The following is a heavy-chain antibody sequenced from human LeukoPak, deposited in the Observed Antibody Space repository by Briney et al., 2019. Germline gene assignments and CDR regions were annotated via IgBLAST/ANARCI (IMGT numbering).Heavy chain of an antibody. J-gene: IGHJ4*02. CDR1: GFTFRNYW. CDR3: ARGLRWPDY. Sequence: GGALILSCSASGFTFRNYWMNRVPQAPAKGLEWVDNIEHEGSKQYLVGSVRGGFTISRDNAKNSLFLQMNSLRAEDTAVYYCARGLRWPDYWGQGTLVTVSS. V-gene: IGHV3-7*01. CDR2: IEHEGSKQ. D-gene: IGHD5-24*01.